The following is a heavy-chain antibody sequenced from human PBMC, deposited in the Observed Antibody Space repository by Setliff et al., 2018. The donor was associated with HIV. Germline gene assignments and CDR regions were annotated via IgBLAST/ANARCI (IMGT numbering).Heavy chain of an antibody. V-gene: IGHV3-30-3*02. CDR3: AKNLYSSIWSPLDY. Sequence: GGSLRLSCAASGFTFSSYHMHWVRQAPGKGLAWVAVASSDGVNNLYADSVKGRFIISRDNSKNTLSLQMTSLTTEDTAVYFCAKNLYSSIWSPLDYWGQGTLVTVSS. D-gene: IGHD6-13*01. CDR1: GFTFSSYH. J-gene: IGHJ4*02. CDR2: ASSDGVNN.